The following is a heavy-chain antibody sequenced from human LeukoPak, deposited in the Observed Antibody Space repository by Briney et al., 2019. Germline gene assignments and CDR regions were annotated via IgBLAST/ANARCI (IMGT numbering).Heavy chain of an antibody. V-gene: IGHV4-59*08. CDR2: IYYSGSN. CDR1: GGSISSYY. J-gene: IGHJ4*02. CDR3: ARLGGVVGATFHFDY. D-gene: IGHD1-26*01. Sequence: PSETLSLTCTVSGGSISSYYWSWIRQPPGKALEWIGYIYYSGSNNYNTSLKSRVTISVDTSKNQFALKLSSVTAADTAVYYCARLGGVVGATFHFDYWGQGTLVTVS.